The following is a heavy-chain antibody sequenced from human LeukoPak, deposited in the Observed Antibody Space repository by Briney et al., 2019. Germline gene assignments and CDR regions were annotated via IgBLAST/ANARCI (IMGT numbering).Heavy chain of an antibody. Sequence: SGTLSLTCAVSGGSISSSNWWSWVRQPPGKGLEWIVEIYHSGSTNCNPSLTSRVTISVDRAKNQFSLKLSSVTAADTAVYYCARGSDILTGYYIDYWGQGALVTVSS. J-gene: IGHJ4*02. CDR3: ARGSDILTGYYIDY. CDR1: GGSISSSNW. D-gene: IGHD3-9*01. CDR2: IYHSGST. V-gene: IGHV4-4*02.